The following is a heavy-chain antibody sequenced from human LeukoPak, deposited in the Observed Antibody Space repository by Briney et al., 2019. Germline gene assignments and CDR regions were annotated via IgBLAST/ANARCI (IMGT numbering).Heavy chain of an antibody. V-gene: IGHV4-34*01. CDR3: ARHPGPFDY. CDR1: GFTFSSYG. Sequence: GSLRLSCAASGFTFSSYGMNWVRQPPGKGLEWIGEINHSGSTNYNPSLKSRVTISVDTSKNQFSLKLSSVTAADTAVYYCARHPGPFDYWGQGTLVTVSS. J-gene: IGHJ4*02. CDR2: INHSGST. D-gene: IGHD2-8*02.